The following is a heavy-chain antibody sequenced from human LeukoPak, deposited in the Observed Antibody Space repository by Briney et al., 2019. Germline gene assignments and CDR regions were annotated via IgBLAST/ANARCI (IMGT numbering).Heavy chain of an antibody. CDR1: GYTFTSYY. CDR3: AREWAFEAVGGSYFDY. CDR2: INPSGGST. V-gene: IGHV1-46*01. D-gene: IGHD1-26*01. Sequence: GASVKVSCKASGYTFTSYYMHWVRQAPGQGLEWMGIINPSGGSTSYAQKFQGRVTMTRDMSTSTVYMELSSLRSEDTAVYYCAREWAFEAVGGSYFDYWGQGTLVTVSS. J-gene: IGHJ4*02.